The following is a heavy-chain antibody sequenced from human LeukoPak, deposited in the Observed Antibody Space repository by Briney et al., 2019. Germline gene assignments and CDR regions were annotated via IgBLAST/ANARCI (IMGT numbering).Heavy chain of an antibody. D-gene: IGHD6-6*01. CDR3: ASKVYSSSSADAFDI. V-gene: IGHV1-2*02. CDR2: INPNSGGT. J-gene: IGHJ3*02. CDR1: GYTFTGYY. Sequence: ASVKVSCKASGYTFTGYYMHWVRQAPGQGLEWMGWINPNSGGTNYAQKFQGRVTMTRDTSISTAYMELSRLRSDDTAVYYCASKVYSSSSADAFDIWGQGTMVTVSS.